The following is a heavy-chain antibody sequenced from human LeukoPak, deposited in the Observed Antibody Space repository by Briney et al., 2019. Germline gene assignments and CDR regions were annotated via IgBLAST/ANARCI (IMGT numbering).Heavy chain of an antibody. CDR2: IKQDGSEK. CDR3: ARVAVAPPQPSFDY. D-gene: IGHD6-19*01. J-gene: IGHJ4*02. V-gene: IGHV3-7*01. CDR1: GFTFSSYW. Sequence: GGSLRLSCAASGFTFSSYWMSWVRQAPGKGLEWVANIKQDGSEKYYVDSVKGRFTISRDNAKNSLYLQMNSLRAEDTAVYYCARVAVAPPQPSFDYWGQGTLVTVSS.